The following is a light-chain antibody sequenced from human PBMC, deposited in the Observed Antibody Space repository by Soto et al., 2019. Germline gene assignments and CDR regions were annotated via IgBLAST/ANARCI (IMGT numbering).Light chain of an antibody. Sequence: EIVLTQSPGTLSLSPGERATLSCRASQGVSSSYLAWYQRKPGQAPRLLIYGASSRATGIPDRFSGSGSGTDFTLTISRLEPEDFAVYYCQQFSSFGQGTKLDIK. V-gene: IGKV3-20*01. CDR2: GAS. CDR3: QQFSS. CDR1: QGVSSSY. J-gene: IGKJ2*01.